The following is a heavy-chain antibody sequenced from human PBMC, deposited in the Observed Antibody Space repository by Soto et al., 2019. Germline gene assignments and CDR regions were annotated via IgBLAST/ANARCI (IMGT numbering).Heavy chain of an antibody. CDR1: GGSISSGDYY. V-gene: IGHV4-30-4*01. CDR2: IYYSGST. J-gene: IGHJ3*02. D-gene: IGHD3-16*01. CDR3: ARVSSRMINAFDI. Sequence: SETLSLTCTVSGGSISSGDYYWSWIRQPPGKGLEWIGYIYYSGSTYYNPSLKSRVTISVDTSKNQFSLKLSSVTAADTAVYYCARVSSRMINAFDIWGQRTMVTVSS.